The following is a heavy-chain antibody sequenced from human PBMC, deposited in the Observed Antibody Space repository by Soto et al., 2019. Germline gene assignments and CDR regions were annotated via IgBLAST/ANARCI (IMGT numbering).Heavy chain of an antibody. V-gene: IGHV3-21*01. CDR1: GFIFSRYS. D-gene: IGHD1-26*01. CDR2: IGTSGSYI. Sequence: GGSLRLSCAVSGFIFSRYSMNWVRQAPGKGLEWVSSIGTSGSYIYDTDSVKGRFTISRDNTKDSLYLQMDSLRAEDTAIYYCARGSAFIGLDYWGQGTPVTVSS. J-gene: IGHJ4*02. CDR3: ARGSAFIGLDY.